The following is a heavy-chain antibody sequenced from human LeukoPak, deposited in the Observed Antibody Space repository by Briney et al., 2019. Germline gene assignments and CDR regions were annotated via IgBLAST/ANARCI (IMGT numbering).Heavy chain of an antibody. CDR3: ARGATISETGYFDF. Sequence: SGTLSLTCAVYGGSFSRYYWSWIRQSPGKGLEWIAEIDHRGDTNYKPSVKSRVTISVDTSKNQFSLKMRSLSAADTALYYCARGATISETGYFDFWGQGTLVTVSS. J-gene: IGHJ4*03. D-gene: IGHD5-24*01. CDR2: IDHRGDT. V-gene: IGHV4-34*01. CDR1: GGSFSRYY.